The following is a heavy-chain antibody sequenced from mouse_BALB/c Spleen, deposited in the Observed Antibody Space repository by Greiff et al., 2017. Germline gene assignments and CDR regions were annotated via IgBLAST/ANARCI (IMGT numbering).Heavy chain of an antibody. CDR1: GFTFSSFG. D-gene: IGHD4-1*01. CDR3: ARTGGYYAMDY. J-gene: IGHJ4*01. V-gene: IGHV5-17*02. Sequence: EVKLMESGGGLVPPGGSRKLSCAASGFTFSSFGMHWVRQAPEKGLEWVAYISSGSSTIYYADTVKGRFTISRDNPKNTLFLQMTSLRSEDTAMYYCARTGGYYAMDYWGQGTSVTVSS. CDR2: ISSGSSTI.